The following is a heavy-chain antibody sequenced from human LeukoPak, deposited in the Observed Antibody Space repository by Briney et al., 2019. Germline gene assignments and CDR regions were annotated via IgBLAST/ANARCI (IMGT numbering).Heavy chain of an antibody. CDR2: IKQDGSEK. Sequence: GGSLRLSCAASGFTFSSYWMSWVRQAPGKGLEWVANIKQDGSEKYYVDSVKGRFTISRDNAKNSLYLQMNSLRAEDTAVYYCVKGLPRHSGSSPYDYWGQGPLVTVSS. CDR3: VKGLPRHSGSSPYDY. D-gene: IGHD1-26*01. V-gene: IGHV3-7*01. CDR1: GFTFSSYW. J-gene: IGHJ4*02.